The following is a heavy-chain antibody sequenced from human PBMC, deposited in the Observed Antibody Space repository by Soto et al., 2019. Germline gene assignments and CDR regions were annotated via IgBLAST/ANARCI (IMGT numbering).Heavy chain of an antibody. D-gene: IGHD6-19*01. CDR2: IYWDDDK. V-gene: IGHV2-5*02. CDR3: AHIVVAGFGYYFDY. J-gene: IGHJ4*02. Sequence: QITLKESGPTLVKPTQTLTLTCTFSGFSLSSTRMAVGWIRQPPGKALEWLALIYWDDDKRYSPFLKSRLTIAKDTHKNQLVLTMSNVDPVDTARYYCAHIVVAGFGYYFDYWGQGTLVNVSS. CDR1: GFSLSSTRMA.